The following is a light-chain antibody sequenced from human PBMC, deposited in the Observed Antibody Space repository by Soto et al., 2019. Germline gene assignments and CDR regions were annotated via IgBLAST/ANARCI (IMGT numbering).Light chain of an antibody. CDR3: QSYDSSLSGSVV. CDR2: DVS. J-gene: IGLJ2*01. V-gene: IGLV2-14*01. CDR1: SSDVGGYNY. Sequence: QSALTQPASVSGSPGQSITISCTGTSSDVGGYNYVSWYQQHPGKAPKLMFYDVSNRPSGVSNRFSGSKSGNTASLTISGLQAEDEADYYCQSYDSSLSGSVVFGGGTKVTVL.